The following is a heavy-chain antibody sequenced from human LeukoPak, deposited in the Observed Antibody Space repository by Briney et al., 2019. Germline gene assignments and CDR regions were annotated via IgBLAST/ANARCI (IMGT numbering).Heavy chain of an antibody. Sequence: KPGGSLRLSCAASGFTFSSYGMNWVRQAPGKGLEWVSSITSSSTYIYYSDSVKGRFTISRDNAKNSLFLQMNTLRAEDTAVYYCARGDWMTTVRTDAFDIWGQGTMVTVSS. CDR1: GFTFSSYG. CDR3: ARGDWMTTVRTDAFDI. CDR2: ITSSSTYI. J-gene: IGHJ3*02. V-gene: IGHV3-21*01. D-gene: IGHD4-17*01.